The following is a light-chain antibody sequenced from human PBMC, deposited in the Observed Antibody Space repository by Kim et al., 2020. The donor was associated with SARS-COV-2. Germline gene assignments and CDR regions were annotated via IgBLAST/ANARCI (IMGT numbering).Light chain of an antibody. Sequence: IVLTQSPGTLSLSPGERATLSCRASQSLSSRNLAWYQQKPGQAPRLLIYGASSRATGIPDRFSGSGSGTDFSLTISRLEPEDFAVYYCQGYGTSPTFGQGTKVDIK. J-gene: IGKJ1*01. CDR1: QSLSSRN. CDR2: GAS. V-gene: IGKV3-20*01. CDR3: QGYGTSPT.